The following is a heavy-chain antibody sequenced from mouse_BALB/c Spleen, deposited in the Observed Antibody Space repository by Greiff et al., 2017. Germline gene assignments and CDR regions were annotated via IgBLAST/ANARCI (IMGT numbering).Heavy chain of an antibody. V-gene: IGHV5-12-1*01. CDR3: ARKGGFAY. CDR1: GFAFSSYD. CDR2: ISSGGGST. Sequence: DVMLVESGGGLVKPGGSLKLSCAASGFAFSSYDMSWVRQTPEKRLEWVAYISSGGGSTYYPDTVKGRFTISRDNAKNTLYLQMSSLKSEDTAMYYCARKGGFAYWGQGTLVTVSA. J-gene: IGHJ3*01.